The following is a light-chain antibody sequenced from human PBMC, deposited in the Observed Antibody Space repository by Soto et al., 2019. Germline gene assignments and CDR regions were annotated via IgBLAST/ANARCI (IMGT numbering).Light chain of an antibody. Sequence: QSALTQRPSLSAAPGQKVTISCSGSSSNIGNNYVSWYQQLPGTAPKLLIYDNNKRPSGIPDRFSGSKSGTSATLGITGLQTGEEADYYCGTWDSSLSAFYVFGTGTKVTVL. V-gene: IGLV1-51*01. CDR3: GTWDSSLSAFYV. CDR1: SSNIGNNY. CDR2: DNN. J-gene: IGLJ1*01.